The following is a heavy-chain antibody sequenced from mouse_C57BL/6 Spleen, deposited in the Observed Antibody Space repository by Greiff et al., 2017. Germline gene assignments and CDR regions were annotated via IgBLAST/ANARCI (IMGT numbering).Heavy chain of an antibody. Sequence: VQLQQSGAELVKPGASVKISCKASGYAFSSYWMNWVQQRPGTGLEWLGQIYPGDGDTNYNGKFKGKATLTADKASSTAYMQLSSLTSEDSAVYFCARHGNYDYYAMDYWGQGTSVTVSS. CDR2: IYPGDGDT. J-gene: IGHJ4*01. V-gene: IGHV1-80*01. D-gene: IGHD2-1*01. CDR1: GYAFSSYW. CDR3: ARHGNYDYYAMDY.